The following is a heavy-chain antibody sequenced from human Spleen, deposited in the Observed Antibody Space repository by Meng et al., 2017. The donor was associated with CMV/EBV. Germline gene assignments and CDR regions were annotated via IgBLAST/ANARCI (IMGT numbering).Heavy chain of an antibody. J-gene: IGHJ6*02. CDR2: ISSSTSYI. V-gene: IGHV3-21*01. CDR3: ARGAAVAKNYYYGMDV. CDR1: GFTFSSYN. Sequence: GESLKISCVVSGFTFSSYNMNWVRQAPGKGLEWVSYISSSTSYIYYADSVKGRFTISRDNAKNSLYLQMNSLRAEDTAVYYCARGAAVAKNYYYGMDVWGQGTTVTVSS. D-gene: IGHD6-19*01.